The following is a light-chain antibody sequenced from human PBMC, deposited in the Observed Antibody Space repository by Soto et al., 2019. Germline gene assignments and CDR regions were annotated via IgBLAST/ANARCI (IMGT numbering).Light chain of an antibody. CDR2: GNS. CDR1: SSNIVAGSD. CDR3: QSYDSSLSGSVV. V-gene: IGLV1-40*01. Sequence: QSVLTQPPSVSGAPGQRVTISRTGSSSNIVAGSDVHWYQQLPGTAPKLLIYGNSNRPSGVPDRFSGSKSGTSASLAITGLQAEDEADYYCQSYDSSLSGSVVFGGGTKLTVL. J-gene: IGLJ2*01.